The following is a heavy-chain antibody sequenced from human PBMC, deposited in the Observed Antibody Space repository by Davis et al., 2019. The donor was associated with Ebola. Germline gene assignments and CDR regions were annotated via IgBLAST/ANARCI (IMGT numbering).Heavy chain of an antibody. CDR1: GGSISSGGYS. D-gene: IGHD6-19*01. Sequence: MPSETLSLTCAVSGGSISSGGYSWSWIRQPPGKGLEWIGYIYYSGSTYYNPSLKSRVTISVDTSKNQFSLKLNSVTAADTAVYYCARESAVAGTDFDYWGQGTLVTVSS. V-gene: IGHV4-30-4*07. CDR3: ARESAVAGTDFDY. J-gene: IGHJ4*02. CDR2: IYYSGST.